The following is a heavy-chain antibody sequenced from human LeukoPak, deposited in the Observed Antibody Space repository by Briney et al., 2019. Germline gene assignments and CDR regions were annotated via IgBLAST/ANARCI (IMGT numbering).Heavy chain of an antibody. D-gene: IGHD2-2*01. Sequence: ASVKVSCKASGGTFSSYAISWVRQAPGQGLEWMGGIIPIFGTANYAQKFQGRVTITADESTSTAYMELSSLRSEDTTVYYCARGLYRLLRGGYFDYWGQGTLVTVSS. CDR3: ARGLYRLLRGGYFDY. CDR1: GGTFSSYA. V-gene: IGHV1-69*13. J-gene: IGHJ4*02. CDR2: IIPIFGTA.